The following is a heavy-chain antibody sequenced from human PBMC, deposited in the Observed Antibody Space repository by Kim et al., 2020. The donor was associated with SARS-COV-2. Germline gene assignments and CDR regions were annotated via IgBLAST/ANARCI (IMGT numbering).Heavy chain of an antibody. D-gene: IGHD5-12*01. CDR1: GFTFSSYW. J-gene: IGHJ6*02. Sequence: LSLTCAASGFTFSSYWMSWVRQAPGKGLEWVANIKQDGSEKYYVDSVKGRFTISRDNAKNSLYLQMNSLRAEDTAVYYCARDLTEMATIEGSMDVWGQGTTVTVSS. V-gene: IGHV3-7*03. CDR2: IKQDGSEK. CDR3: ARDLTEMATIEGSMDV.